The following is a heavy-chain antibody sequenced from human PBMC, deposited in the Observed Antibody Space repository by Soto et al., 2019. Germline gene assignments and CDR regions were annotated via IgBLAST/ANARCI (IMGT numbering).Heavy chain of an antibody. CDR2: IYQSGST. CDR3: ATNSYYSLGV. Sequence: QVQLQESGPGLVKPSGTLSLTCAVSSGSISSGHWWNWVRQPPGKGLEWIGEIYQSGSTHYNPSLKSRVTVSVDKSMNQFSLKLTSVTAADTAVYYCATNSYYSLGVWGQGTTVTVFS. V-gene: IGHV4-4*02. CDR1: SGSISSGHW. J-gene: IGHJ6*02.